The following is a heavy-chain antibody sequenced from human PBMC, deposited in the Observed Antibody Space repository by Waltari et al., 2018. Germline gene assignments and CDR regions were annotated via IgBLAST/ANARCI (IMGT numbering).Heavy chain of an antibody. CDR3: ARECDYYGSGGYNWFDP. Sequence: QVQLQESGPGLVKPSETLSLTCTVSGGSISSSYWSWIRHPPGKGLEWIGYIYYSGSTNYNPSLKSRVTISVDTSKNQFSLKLSSVTAADTAVYYCARECDYYGSGGYNWFDPWGQGTLVTVSS. CDR2: IYYSGST. CDR1: GGSISSSY. D-gene: IGHD3-10*01. V-gene: IGHV4-59*01. J-gene: IGHJ5*02.